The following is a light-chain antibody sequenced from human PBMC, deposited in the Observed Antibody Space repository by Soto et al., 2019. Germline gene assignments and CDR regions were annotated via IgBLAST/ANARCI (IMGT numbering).Light chain of an antibody. V-gene: IGLV1-51*01. CDR3: ETWDSSLTAGV. Sequence: QSALTQPPSVSAAPGQKVTISCSGSSSNIGNNLVSWYQQLPGTAPKLLIFDNNKRRSGIPDRFSGSRSGTSATLGITGLQTGDEADYYCETWDSSLTAGVFGTGTKVTVL. J-gene: IGLJ1*01. CDR2: DNN. CDR1: SSNIGNNL.